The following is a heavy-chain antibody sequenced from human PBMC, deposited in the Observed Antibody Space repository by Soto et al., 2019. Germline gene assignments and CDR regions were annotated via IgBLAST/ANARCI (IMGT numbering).Heavy chain of an antibody. D-gene: IGHD3-10*01. J-gene: IGHJ6*02. V-gene: IGHV1-69*13. CDR3: ARFLGGAGSYYDGQNYNYYNGMDV. CDR1: GGPYNIFA. Sequence: SVKVSCKASGGPYNIFAISWVRQAPGQGLEWIGGIIPVFGTATYAQKFKGRVTITAEESTSTAYMELSSLTSEDTAVYYCARFLGGAGSYYDGQNYNYYNGMDVWGQGTTVTVSS. CDR2: IIPVFGTA.